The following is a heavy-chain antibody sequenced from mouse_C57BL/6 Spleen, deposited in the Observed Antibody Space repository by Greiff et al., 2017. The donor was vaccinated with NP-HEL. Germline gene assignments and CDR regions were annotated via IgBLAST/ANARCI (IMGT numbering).Heavy chain of an antibody. D-gene: IGHD2-3*01. CDR1: GYTFTDYE. V-gene: IGHV1-15*01. CDR2: IDPETGGT. CDR3: TRSDGYPSYAMDY. Sequence: QVQLKQSGAELVRPGASVTLSCKASGYTFTDYEMHWVKQTPVHGLEWIGAIDPETGGTAYNQKFKGKAILTADKSSSTAYMELRSLTSEDSAVYYCTRSDGYPSYAMDYWGQGTSVTVSS. J-gene: IGHJ4*01.